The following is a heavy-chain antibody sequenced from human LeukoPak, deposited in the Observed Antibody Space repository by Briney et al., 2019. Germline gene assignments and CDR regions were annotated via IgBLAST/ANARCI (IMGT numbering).Heavy chain of an antibody. V-gene: IGHV4-4*07. CDR3: AREIYASGTVHFDY. D-gene: IGHD3-10*01. CDR1: GGSVNSYY. CDR2: IFSTGST. Sequence: SETLSLTCTVSGGSVNSYYWTWIRQPAGKGLEWIGRIFSTGSTEYNPSLKSRVTMSVYTSENQVSLNLNSLTAADTAVYYCAREIYASGTVHFDYWGRGTLVTVSS. J-gene: IGHJ4*02.